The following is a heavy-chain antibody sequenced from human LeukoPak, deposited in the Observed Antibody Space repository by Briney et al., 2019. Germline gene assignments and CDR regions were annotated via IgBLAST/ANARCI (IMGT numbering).Heavy chain of an antibody. CDR1: GFTFSSYW. Sequence: GGSLRLSCATSGFTFSSYWMYWVRQAPGKGLEWVSAISGGGGSTYYADSVKGRFTISRDNSKNTLYLQMNSLRAEDTAVYYCAKDPGVVITTTPGLWGQGTLVTVSS. V-gene: IGHV3-23*01. J-gene: IGHJ4*02. CDR3: AKDPGVVITTTPGL. D-gene: IGHD3-22*01. CDR2: ISGGGGST.